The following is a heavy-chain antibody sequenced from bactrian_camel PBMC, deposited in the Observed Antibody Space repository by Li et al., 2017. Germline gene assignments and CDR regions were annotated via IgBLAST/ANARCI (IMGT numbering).Heavy chain of an antibody. V-gene: IGHV3S10*01. CDR3: TKSNGSSWPGSFAY. J-gene: IGHJ4*01. CDR2: LYTDGIT. CDR1: GFPFSTYY. D-gene: IGHD6*01. Sequence: DVQLVESGGGLVQPGGSMRLSCAAAGFPFSTYYMHWVRQAPGKGLEWVSNLYTDGITHYAASVKGRFTMSRDNAKNTVYLQLNSLKTEDMAMYYCTKSNGSSWPGSFAYWGQGTQVTVS.